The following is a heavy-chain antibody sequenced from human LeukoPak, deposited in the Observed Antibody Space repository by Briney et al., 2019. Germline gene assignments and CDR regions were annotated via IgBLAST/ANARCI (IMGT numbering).Heavy chain of an antibody. CDR1: GGSISSSSYY. J-gene: IGHJ6*02. CDR3: ARTYYDILTGYYMPLDV. Sequence: SETLSLTCTVSGGSISSSSYYWGWIRQPPGKGPEWIGSIYYSGSTYYNPSLKSRVTISVDTSKIQFSLKLSSVTAADTAVYYCARTYYDILTGYYMPLDVWGQGTTVTVSS. CDR2: IYYSGST. D-gene: IGHD3-9*01. V-gene: IGHV4-39*07.